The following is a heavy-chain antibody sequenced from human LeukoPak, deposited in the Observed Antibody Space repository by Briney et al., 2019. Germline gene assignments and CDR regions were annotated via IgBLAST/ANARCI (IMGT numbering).Heavy chain of an antibody. D-gene: IGHD3-3*02. Sequence: GGSLRLSCAASGFTFASYAMAWVRQAPGKGLEWVSDITNSGRVHYADSVKGSFTISRDDNKSTLYLQLNDLRVEDTAIYFCARQLTEHFYHWGQGTQVTVSS. V-gene: IGHV3-23*05. J-gene: IGHJ1*01. CDR3: ARQLTEHFYH. CDR1: GFTFASYA. CDR2: ITNSGRV.